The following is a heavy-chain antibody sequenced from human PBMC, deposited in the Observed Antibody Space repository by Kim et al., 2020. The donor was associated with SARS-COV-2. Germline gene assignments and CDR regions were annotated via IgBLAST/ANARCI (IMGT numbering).Heavy chain of an antibody. D-gene: IGHD6-19*01. V-gene: IGHV3-53*01. CDR3: ARGGIAVAGTSDY. CDR2: IYSGGST. CDR1: GFTVSSNY. J-gene: IGHJ4*02. Sequence: GGSLRLSCAASGFTVSSNYMSWVRQAPGKGLEWVSVIYSGGSTYYADSVKGRFTISRDNSKNTLYLQMNSLRAEDTAVYYCARGGIAVAGTSDYWGQGTLVTVSS.